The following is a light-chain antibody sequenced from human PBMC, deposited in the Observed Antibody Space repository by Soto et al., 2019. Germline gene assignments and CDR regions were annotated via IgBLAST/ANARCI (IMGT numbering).Light chain of an antibody. CDR2: DAS. J-gene: IGKJ1*01. V-gene: IGKV1-5*01. CDR1: QTITTW. Sequence: DIRVTQSPPTLSASVGDRVTITCRASQTITTWMAWYQQKPGKAPKLLVYDASTLQSGVATRFSGSGSGTELTVIISGLQPEDSATYYCQQYTNTNNPWMFGQGTKVEI. CDR3: QQYTNTNNPWM.